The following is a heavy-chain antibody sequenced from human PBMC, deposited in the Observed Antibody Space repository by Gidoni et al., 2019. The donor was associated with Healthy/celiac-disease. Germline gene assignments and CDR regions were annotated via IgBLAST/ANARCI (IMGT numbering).Heavy chain of an antibody. CDR2: INHSGST. CDR3: ASKGAVAATYFWFDP. CDR1: GGSFRGYY. J-gene: IGHJ5*02. Sequence: QVQLQPWGAGLLKPSETLSLTCAVYGGSFRGYYWSWIRQPPGKGLEWIGEINHSGSTNYNPSLKSRVTISVDTSKNQFSLKLSSVTAADTAVYYCASKGAVAATYFWFDPWGQGTLVTVSA. V-gene: IGHV4-34*01. D-gene: IGHD2-15*01.